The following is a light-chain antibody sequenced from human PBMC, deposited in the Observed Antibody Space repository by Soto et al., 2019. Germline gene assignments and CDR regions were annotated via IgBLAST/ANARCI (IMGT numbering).Light chain of an antibody. Sequence: QSALTQPRSVSGSPGQSVTISCTGTSSDVGAYSYVSWYQQHAGKAPKLMIYDVTKRPSGVPDRFSGSQSGNTASLTISGLQAEDEADYYCCSYAGSPTLYVFGTGTKVTVL. CDR1: SSDVGAYSY. CDR2: DVT. J-gene: IGLJ1*01. V-gene: IGLV2-11*01. CDR3: CSYAGSPTLYV.